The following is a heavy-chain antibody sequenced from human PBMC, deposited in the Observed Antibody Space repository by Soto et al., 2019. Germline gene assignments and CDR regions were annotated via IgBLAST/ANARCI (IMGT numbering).Heavy chain of an antibody. CDR3: AREVGGYSYGYLDY. J-gene: IGHJ4*02. D-gene: IGHD5-18*01. Sequence: SETLSLTCTVSGGSISSGDYYWSWIRQPPGKGLEWIGYIYCSGSTYYNPSLKSRVTISVDTSKNQFSLKLSSVTAADTAVYYCAREVGGYSYGYLDYWGQGTLVTVSS. CDR2: IYCSGST. V-gene: IGHV4-30-4*01. CDR1: GGSISSGDYY.